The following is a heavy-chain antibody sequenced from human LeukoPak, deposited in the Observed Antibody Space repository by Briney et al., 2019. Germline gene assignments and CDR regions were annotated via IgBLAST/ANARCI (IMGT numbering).Heavy chain of an antibody. D-gene: IGHD6-19*01. CDR3: ARDLGSYSSGWYMGFDY. Sequence: GGSLRLSCAASGFTFSSYAMHWVRQAPDKGLEWVTVISYDESSKHYGDSVKGRFTISRDDSKNTLYLQMNSLRAEDTAIYYCARDLGSYSSGWYMGFDYWGQGTLVTVSS. V-gene: IGHV3-30*04. CDR1: GFTFSSYA. J-gene: IGHJ4*02. CDR2: ISYDESSK.